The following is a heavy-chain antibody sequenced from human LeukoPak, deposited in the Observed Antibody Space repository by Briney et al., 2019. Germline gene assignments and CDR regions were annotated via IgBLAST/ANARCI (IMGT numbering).Heavy chain of an antibody. CDR3: ARYYDSSGYYLGWYIDY. CDR2: IYYSGGT. J-gene: IGHJ4*02. D-gene: IGHD3-22*01. CDR1: GCSISSYY. Sequence: SETLSLTCTVSGCSISSYYWSWVRQPPGKGLEWVGAIYYSGGTNYYPPLKSRVTISVDTSKNQFSLKLSSVTAADTAVYYCARYYDSSGYYLGWYIDYWGQGTLVTVSS. V-gene: IGHV4-59*01.